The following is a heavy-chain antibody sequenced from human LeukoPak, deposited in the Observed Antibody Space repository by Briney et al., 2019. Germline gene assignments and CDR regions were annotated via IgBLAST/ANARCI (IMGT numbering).Heavy chain of an antibody. CDR3: ARDHPLSAAAAGGPDYFDY. CDR2: ISYDGSNK. D-gene: IGHD6-13*01. Sequence: PGGSLRLSCAASGFTFSSYAMHWVRQAPGKGLEWVAVISYDGSNKYYADSVKGRFTISRDNSKNTLYLQMNSLRAEDTAVYYCARDHPLSAAAAGGPDYFDYWGQGTLVTVSS. CDR1: GFTFSSYA. V-gene: IGHV3-30-3*01. J-gene: IGHJ4*02.